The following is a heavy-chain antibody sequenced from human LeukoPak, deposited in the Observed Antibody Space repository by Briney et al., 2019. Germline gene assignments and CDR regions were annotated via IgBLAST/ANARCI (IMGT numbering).Heavy chain of an antibody. J-gene: IGHJ4*02. D-gene: IGHD5-18*01. V-gene: IGHV3-53*01. CDR1: GFTVSSNY. CDR3: ARYSYGYGIDC. CDR2: IYSDGST. Sequence: GGSLRLCCAASGFTVSSNYMSWVRQAPGKGLEWVSVIYSDGSTYYADSVKGRFTISRDSSKNTLYLQMNSVRAEDTAVYYCARYSYGYGIDCWGQGTLVTVSS.